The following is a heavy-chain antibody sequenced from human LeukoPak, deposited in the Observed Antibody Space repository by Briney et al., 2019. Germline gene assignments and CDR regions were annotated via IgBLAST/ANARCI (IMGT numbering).Heavy chain of an antibody. CDR1: GGSISGYY. V-gene: IGHV4-4*08. CDR3: ARETTLTGYSSGLGFNY. CDR2: IYSSGDT. Sequence: SETLSLTCTVSGGSISGYYWNWIRQPPGKGLEWIGYIYSSGDTNYNPSLKSRVTISVDTSKNQFSLKLNSVTAADTAVYYCARETTLTGYSSGLGFNYWGQGTLVTVSS. J-gene: IGHJ4*02. D-gene: IGHD6-19*01.